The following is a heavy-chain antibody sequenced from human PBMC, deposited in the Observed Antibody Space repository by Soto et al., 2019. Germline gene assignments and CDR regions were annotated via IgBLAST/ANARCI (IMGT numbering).Heavy chain of an antibody. CDR1: GFTFSSYG. CDR3: ARGSSGSWREYYFDY. Sequence: QTGGSLRLSCAASGFTFSSYGMHWVRQAPGKGLEWVAVIWYDGSNKYYADSVKGRFTISRDNSKNTLYLQMNSLRAEDTAVYYCARGSSGSWREYYFDYWGQGTLVTVSS. V-gene: IGHV3-33*01. D-gene: IGHD6-13*01. J-gene: IGHJ4*02. CDR2: IWYDGSNK.